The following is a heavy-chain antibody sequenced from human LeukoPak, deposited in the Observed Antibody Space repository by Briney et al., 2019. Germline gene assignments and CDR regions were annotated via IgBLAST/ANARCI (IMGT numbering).Heavy chain of an antibody. Sequence: GGSLRLSCGASGFXFSSYSINWVRQAPGKGLEWVSSISSSSSYIYYADSVKGRFTISRDNAKNSLYLQMNSLRAEDTAVYYCARVEAAAGTLGGYFQHWGQGTLVTVSS. D-gene: IGHD6-13*01. J-gene: IGHJ1*01. CDR2: ISSSSSYI. CDR1: GFXFSSYS. CDR3: ARVEAAAGTLGGYFQH. V-gene: IGHV3-21*01.